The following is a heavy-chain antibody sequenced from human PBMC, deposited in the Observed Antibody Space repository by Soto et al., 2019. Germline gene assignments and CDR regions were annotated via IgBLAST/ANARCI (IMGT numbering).Heavy chain of an antibody. D-gene: IGHD3-16*01. CDR3: ARDLSLLGVSDYYYGMDV. Sequence: GGSLRLSCAASGFTFSSYSMNWVRQAPGKGLEWVSSISSSSSYIYYADSVKGRFTISRDNAKNSLYLQMNSLRAEDTAVYYCARDLSLLGVSDYYYGMDVWGQGTTVTVSS. V-gene: IGHV3-21*01. CDR2: ISSSSSYI. CDR1: GFTFSSYS. J-gene: IGHJ6*02.